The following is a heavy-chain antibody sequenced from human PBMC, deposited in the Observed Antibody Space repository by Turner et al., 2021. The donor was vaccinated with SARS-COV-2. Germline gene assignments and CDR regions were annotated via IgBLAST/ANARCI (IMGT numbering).Heavy chain of an antibody. J-gene: IGHJ3*02. CDR1: GFTFSSYD. CDR2: IGTAGDT. D-gene: IGHD3-22*01. CDR3: ARATDYYDSSGYYHTGAFDI. V-gene: IGHV3-13*04. Sequence: EVQLVESGGGLVQPGGSLRLSCAASGFTFSSYDMHWVRQATGKGLEWVSAIGTAGDTYYPGSVKGRFTISKENAKNSLYLKMNSLRAEDTAVYYCARATDYYDSSGYYHTGAFDIWGQGTMVTVSS.